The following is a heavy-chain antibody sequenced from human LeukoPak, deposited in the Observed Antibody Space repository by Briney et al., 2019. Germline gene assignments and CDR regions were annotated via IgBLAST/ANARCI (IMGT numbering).Heavy chain of an antibody. Sequence: PSETLSLTCTVSGGSISSYYWSWIRQPPGKGLEWIGYIYNSGSTNYNPSLKSRVTISVDTSKNQFSLKLSSVTAADTAVYFCARGGPDGYTSAYDAFDIWGRGSMVTVSS. D-gene: IGHD5-24*01. J-gene: IGHJ3*02. V-gene: IGHV4-59*01. CDR2: IYNSGST. CDR1: GGSISSYY. CDR3: ARGGPDGYTSAYDAFDI.